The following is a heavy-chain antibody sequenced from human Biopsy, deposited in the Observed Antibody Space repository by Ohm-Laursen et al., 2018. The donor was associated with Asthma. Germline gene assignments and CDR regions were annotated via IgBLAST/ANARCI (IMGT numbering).Heavy chain of an antibody. D-gene: IGHD3-9*01. V-gene: IGHV1-3*04. CDR3: ARTYYDFLTGQVKDVFGV. Sequence: GASVKVSCKVSGYNFISFDIHWVRQAPGQRLEWMGWVNTGNGDTKYSQKFQGRVTITRDTSASTAYMELRSLRSEDTATYYCARTYYDFLTGQVKDVFGVWGQGTMVTVSS. CDR1: GYNFISFD. J-gene: IGHJ3*01. CDR2: VNTGNGDT.